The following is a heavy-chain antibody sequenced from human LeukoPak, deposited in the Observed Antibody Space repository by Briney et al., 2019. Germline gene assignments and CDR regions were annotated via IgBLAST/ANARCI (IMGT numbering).Heavy chain of an antibody. J-gene: IGHJ5*02. V-gene: IGHV4-59*11. CDR1: GGSISSHY. CDR2: IYYSGST. CDR3: ARARPMGTWFDP. Sequence: SETLSLTCTVSGGSISSHYWSWIRQPPGKGLEWIGYIYYSGSTNYNPSLKSRVTISVDTSKNRFSLKLSSVTAADTAVYYCARARPMGTWFDPWGQGTLVTVSS. D-gene: IGHD3-10*01.